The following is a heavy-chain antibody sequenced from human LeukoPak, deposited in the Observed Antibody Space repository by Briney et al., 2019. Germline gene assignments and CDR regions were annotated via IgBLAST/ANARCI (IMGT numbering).Heavy chain of an antibody. CDR3: ARLEGYGSFRDAFDI. Sequence: AASLKISFKASGYSSTSYWIGWGRQMPGKGLEWMGIIYPDDSTTRYSPSFQGQVTISADKSISTAYLQWSSRTASDTAVYYCARLEGYGSFRDAFDIWAQGTMVTVSS. D-gene: IGHD4-17*01. CDR1: GYSSTSYW. J-gene: IGHJ3*02. V-gene: IGHV5-51*01. CDR2: IYPDDSTT.